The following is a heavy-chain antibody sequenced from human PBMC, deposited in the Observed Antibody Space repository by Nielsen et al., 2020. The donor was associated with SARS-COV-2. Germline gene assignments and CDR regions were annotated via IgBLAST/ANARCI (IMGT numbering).Heavy chain of an antibody. Sequence: ASVKVSCKASGYTFTSYPIHWVRQAPGQGLEWMGWINTNTGNPTYAQGFTGRFVFSLDTSASTAYLQISSLRAEDTAVYYCAREHRNDWMNWFDPWGQGTLVTVSS. V-gene: IGHV7-4-1*02. CDR1: GYTFTSYP. CDR2: INTNTGNP. CDR3: AREHRNDWMNWFDP. D-gene: IGHD1-1*01. J-gene: IGHJ5*02.